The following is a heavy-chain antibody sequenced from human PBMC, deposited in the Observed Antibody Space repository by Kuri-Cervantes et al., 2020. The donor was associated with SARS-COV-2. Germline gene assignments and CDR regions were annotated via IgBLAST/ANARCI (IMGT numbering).Heavy chain of an antibody. CDR3: AKVNIAAAGSKHFQH. CDR2: ISYDGSNK. D-gene: IGHD6-13*01. Sequence: GGSLRLSCAASGFTFSSYAMHWVRQAPGKGLEWVAVISYDGSNKYYADSVKGRFTISRDNAKNSLYLQMNSLRAEDTAVYYCAKVNIAAAGSKHFQHWGQGTLVTVSS. J-gene: IGHJ1*01. CDR1: GFTFSSYA. V-gene: IGHV3-30-3*01.